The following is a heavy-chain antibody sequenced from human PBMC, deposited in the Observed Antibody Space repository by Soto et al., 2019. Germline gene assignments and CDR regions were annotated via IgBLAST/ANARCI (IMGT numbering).Heavy chain of an antibody. J-gene: IGHJ4*02. CDR3: AKGEVVVPAATPVFDY. CDR1: RFTFSGYG. Sequence: GGSLRLSCAASRFTFSGYGMSWVRQAPGKGLEWVSAIKGGGVSTYYADSVKGRFTISRDNSKNTLYLQMNSLRAEDTAVYYCAKGEVVVPAATPVFDYWGPGTLVTVSS. D-gene: IGHD2-2*01. V-gene: IGHV3-23*01. CDR2: IKGGGVST.